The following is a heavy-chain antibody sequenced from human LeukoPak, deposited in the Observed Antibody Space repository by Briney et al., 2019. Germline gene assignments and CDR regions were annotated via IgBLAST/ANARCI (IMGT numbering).Heavy chain of an antibody. CDR3: AKDTYYYDSSGYYFDY. V-gene: IGHV3-33*06. CDR1: GFTVSSYG. CDR2: IWYDGSNK. J-gene: IGHJ4*02. Sequence: GGSLRLSCAASGFTVSSYGMHWVRQAPAKGLEWVAVIWYDGSNKYYADSVKGRFTISRDNSKNTLYLQMNSLRAEDTAVYYCAKDTYYYDSSGYYFDYWGQGTLVTVSS. D-gene: IGHD3-22*01.